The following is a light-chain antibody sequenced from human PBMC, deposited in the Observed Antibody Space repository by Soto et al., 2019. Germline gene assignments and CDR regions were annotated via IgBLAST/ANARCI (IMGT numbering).Light chain of an antibody. V-gene: IGKV3-15*01. Sequence: ETVLPHSTGTLSLTLGERGTLSCRASQSLRSSLAWYQQKPGQAPRLLIYDASTRATGIPARFSGSGSGTDFTLTISGLQSEDFAVYYCQQYNNWPHTFGQGTKVEIK. CDR3: QQYNNWPHT. J-gene: IGKJ1*01. CDR1: QSLRSS. CDR2: DAS.